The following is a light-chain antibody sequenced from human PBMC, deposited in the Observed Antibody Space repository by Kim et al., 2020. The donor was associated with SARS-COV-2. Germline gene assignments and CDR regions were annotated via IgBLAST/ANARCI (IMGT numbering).Light chain of an antibody. CDR2: AAS. CDR1: QGISSY. Sequence: ASTGDRVTITCRASQGISSYLAWYQQKPGKAPKLLIYAASTLQSGVPSRFSGSGSGTDFTLTISCLQSEDFATYYCQQYYSYPQTFGQGTKVEIK. CDR3: QQYYSYPQT. V-gene: IGKV1-8*01. J-gene: IGKJ1*01.